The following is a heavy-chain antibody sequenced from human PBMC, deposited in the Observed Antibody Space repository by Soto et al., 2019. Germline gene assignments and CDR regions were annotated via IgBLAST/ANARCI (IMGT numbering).Heavy chain of an antibody. Sequence: PSETLSLTWTVSGGSISSGGYYWSWIRQHPGKGLEWIGYIYYSGSTYYNPSLKSRVTISVNTSKNQFSLKLSSVTAADTAVYYCARAIAAANWFDPWGQGTLVTVSS. V-gene: IGHV4-31*02. CDR3: ARAIAAANWFDP. D-gene: IGHD6-13*01. CDR2: IYYSGST. CDR1: GGSISSGGYY. J-gene: IGHJ5*02.